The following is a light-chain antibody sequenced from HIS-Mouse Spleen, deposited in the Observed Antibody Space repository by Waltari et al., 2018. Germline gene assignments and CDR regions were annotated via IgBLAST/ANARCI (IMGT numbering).Light chain of an antibody. J-gene: IGLJ3*02. CDR3: CSYAGSSTWV. CDR1: SSYVGRYNL. CDR2: EGS. Sequence: QSALTQPASVSGSPGQSITIPCTGTSSYVGRYNLVSWYQQQPGKAPKPMIYEGSKRPSGVSNRFSGSKSGNTASLTISGLQAEDEADYYCCSYAGSSTWVFGGGTKLTVL. V-gene: IGLV2-23*01.